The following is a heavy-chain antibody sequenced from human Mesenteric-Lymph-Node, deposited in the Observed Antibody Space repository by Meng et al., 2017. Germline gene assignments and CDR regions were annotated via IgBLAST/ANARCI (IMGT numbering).Heavy chain of an antibody. CDR2: IKPGDADT. Sequence: GESLKISCKGSGYSFSNYWIGWVRQMPGKGLEWMGIIKPGDADTSYSPSFQGQVTISADKSISTAYLQWSSLKASDTAMYYCARHPIVGATTFGAFDIWGQGTMVTVSS. V-gene: IGHV5-51*01. CDR1: GYSFSNYW. D-gene: IGHD1-26*01. CDR3: ARHPIVGATTFGAFDI. J-gene: IGHJ3*02.